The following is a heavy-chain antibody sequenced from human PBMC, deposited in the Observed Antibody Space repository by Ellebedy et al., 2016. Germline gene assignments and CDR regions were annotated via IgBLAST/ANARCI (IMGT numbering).Heavy chain of an antibody. D-gene: IGHD1-14*01. CDR3: ARGNKIPDPEPLDY. CDR2: SYAGGST. V-gene: IGHV3-66*01. CDR1: GSTVGSNY. J-gene: IGHJ4*02. Sequence: GGSLRLSCVVSGSTVGSNYFSWVRHAPGKGLESAAVSYAGGSTFYADSLRGRFTISRDNSKNTLYLQMNRLRAEDTAMYYGARGNKIPDPEPLDYWGQGTLITVSS.